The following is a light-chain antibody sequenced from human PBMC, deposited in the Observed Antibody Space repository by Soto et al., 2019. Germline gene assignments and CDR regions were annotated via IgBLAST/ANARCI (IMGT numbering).Light chain of an antibody. J-gene: IGKJ1*01. CDR2: DAS. V-gene: IGKV1-27*01. CDR1: QGISNF. Sequence: DIQMTQSPSSLSASEGDRVSITCRASQGISNFLAWYQQKPGKVPKLLIYDASTLQSGVPSRFSGSGSGTDFALTISSLKPEDVATYDCQKYNSAPWTVGPGTKVEIK. CDR3: QKYNSAPWT.